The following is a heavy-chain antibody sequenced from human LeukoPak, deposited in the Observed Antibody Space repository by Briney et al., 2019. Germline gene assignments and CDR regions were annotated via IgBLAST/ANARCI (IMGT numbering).Heavy chain of an antibody. V-gene: IGHV4-38-2*02. CDR1: NYSLSSDYY. CDR3: ARGVPFDY. CDR2: IYHSGST. J-gene: IGHJ4*02. Sequence: PSETLSLTCTVSNYSLSSDYYWSWIRQPPGKGLEWIGSIYHSGSTYYNPSLKSRVTISIDTSKNQLSLRLSSVTAADTAVYYCARGVPFDYWGQGTLVTVSS.